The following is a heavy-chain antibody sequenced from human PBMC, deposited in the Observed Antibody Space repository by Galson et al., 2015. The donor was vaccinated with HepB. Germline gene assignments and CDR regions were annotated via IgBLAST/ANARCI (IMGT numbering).Heavy chain of an antibody. D-gene: IGHD1-26*01. CDR2: VSNSGSYM. J-gene: IGHJ4*02. CDR1: GFTFSTYT. V-gene: IGHV3-21*01. CDR3: ARHRGEEWELLVYFDF. Sequence: SLRLSCAASGFTFSTYTMNWVRQAPGKGPEWVSSVSNSGSYMFYADSVKGRFTISRDNAKNSLYLQMNSLRAEDTAVYYCARHRGEEWELLVYFDFWGQGTLVTVSS.